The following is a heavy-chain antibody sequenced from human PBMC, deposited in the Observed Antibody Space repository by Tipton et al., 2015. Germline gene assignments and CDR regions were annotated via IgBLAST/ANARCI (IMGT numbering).Heavy chain of an antibody. CDR1: SDSISKYY. CDR2: IHYSGST. Sequence: TLSLTCTVSSDSISKYYWSWIRQPPGKELEWIGYIHYSGSTNYNPSLKSRVTISVDTSKTQFSLKMSSVTATDTAVYYCARARGRPGGLFDSWGQGTLVTVSS. J-gene: IGHJ4*02. V-gene: IGHV4-59*01. D-gene: IGHD4-23*01. CDR3: ARARGRPGGLFDS.